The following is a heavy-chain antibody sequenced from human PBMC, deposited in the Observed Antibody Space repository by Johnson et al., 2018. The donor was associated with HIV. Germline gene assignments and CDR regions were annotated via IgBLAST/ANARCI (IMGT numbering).Heavy chain of an antibody. D-gene: IGHD1-26*01. CDR2: IRCDGSNK. Sequence: VQLVESGGGVVQPGGSLRLSCAASGFTFSSYGMHWVRQAPGKGLAWVAFIRCDGSNKYYADSVKGRFTISRDNSKNTLYLQMNSLRAEDTAVYYCAKNGARGDAFDIWGQGTMVTVSS. V-gene: IGHV3-30*02. CDR1: GFTFSSYG. CDR3: AKNGARGDAFDI. J-gene: IGHJ3*02.